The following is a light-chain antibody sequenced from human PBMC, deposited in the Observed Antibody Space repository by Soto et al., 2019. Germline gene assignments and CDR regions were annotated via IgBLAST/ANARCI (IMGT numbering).Light chain of an antibody. V-gene: IGLV2-14*03. Sequence: VLTQPASVSDSPGQSITISCTGTSSDVGGSNFVSWYQQHPGKPPKLIIYDVANRPSGVSNRFSGSKSGSTASLIISRLQTEDVADYYCVSNTTSTTYVFRTGTKVTLL. CDR2: DVA. J-gene: IGLJ1*01. CDR1: SSDVGGSNF. CDR3: VSNTTSTTYV.